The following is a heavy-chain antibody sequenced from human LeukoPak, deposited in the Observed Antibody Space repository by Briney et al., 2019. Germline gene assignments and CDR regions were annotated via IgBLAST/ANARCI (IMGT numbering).Heavy chain of an antibody. J-gene: IGHJ3*02. V-gene: IGHV3-23*01. Sequence: PGGSLRLSCAASGFTSSSYAMSWVRQAPGKGLEWVSTISGGGGSTYYAASVKGRFSISRDNSKNTLYLQMNSLRAEDAAVYYCAKVGLWFGELRSFDIWGQGTMVTVST. CDR2: ISGGGGST. CDR3: AKVGLWFGELRSFDI. CDR1: GFTSSSYA. D-gene: IGHD3-10*01.